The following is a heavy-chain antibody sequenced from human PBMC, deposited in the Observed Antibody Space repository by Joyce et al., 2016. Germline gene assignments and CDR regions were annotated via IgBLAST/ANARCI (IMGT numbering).Heavy chain of an antibody. V-gene: IGHV2-5*02. J-gene: IGHJ4*02. Sequence: QITLKESGPTLVKPTQTLTLTCSFSGFSLNTSGVGVGWIRQPPGKALDWLALIYWDDDQQYSPSRKSRLTVTKDTSRNQVVLIMTDMDPVDTATYYCAVSGGAYKFGYWGQGTLVTVSS. D-gene: IGHD5-24*01. CDR2: IYWDDDQ. CDR1: GFSLNTSGVG. CDR3: AVSGGAYKFGY.